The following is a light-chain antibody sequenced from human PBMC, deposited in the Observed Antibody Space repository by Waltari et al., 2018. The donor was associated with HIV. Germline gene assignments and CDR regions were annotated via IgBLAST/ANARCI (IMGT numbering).Light chain of an antibody. Sequence: QSALTQPASVSGSPGQSITISCTGTNSDVGGSNYVSWYQQHPGKDPKLMIYEVSNRPSWVSNRCSGPQSGHPASLTISGLQAEDEADYYCSSKRSSSTYVFGTGTKVTVL. J-gene: IGLJ1*01. V-gene: IGLV2-14*01. CDR1: NSDVGGSNY. CDR3: SSKRSSSTYV. CDR2: EVS.